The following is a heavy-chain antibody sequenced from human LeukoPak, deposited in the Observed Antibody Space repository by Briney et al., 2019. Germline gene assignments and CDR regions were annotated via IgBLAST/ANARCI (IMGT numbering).Heavy chain of an antibody. CDR1: GFTFSSYS. J-gene: IGHJ6*02. CDR2: ISSSSSYI. Sequence: PGGSLRLSCAASGFTFSSYSMNWVRQAPGKGLEWVSSISSSSSYIYYADSVKGRFTISRDNAKNSLYLQMNSLRAEDTAVYYCARDPGYSYGYGYYYYGMDVWGQGTTVTVSS. V-gene: IGHV3-21*01. CDR3: ARDPGYSYGYGYYYYGMDV. D-gene: IGHD5-18*01.